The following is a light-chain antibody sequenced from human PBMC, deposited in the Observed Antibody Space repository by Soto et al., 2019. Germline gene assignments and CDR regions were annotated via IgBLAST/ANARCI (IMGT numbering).Light chain of an antibody. V-gene: IGLV2-8*01. CDR3: SSHAGINNVV. J-gene: IGLJ3*02. CDR2: EVT. CDR1: SSDVGGCNY. Sequence: QSVLTQPPSASGSPGQSVTISCTGTSSDVGGCNYVSWYQQHPGKAPRLMVYEVTKRPSGVPARFSGSKSGNTASLTVSGLQAEDEADYYCSSHAGINNVVFGGGTKLTVL.